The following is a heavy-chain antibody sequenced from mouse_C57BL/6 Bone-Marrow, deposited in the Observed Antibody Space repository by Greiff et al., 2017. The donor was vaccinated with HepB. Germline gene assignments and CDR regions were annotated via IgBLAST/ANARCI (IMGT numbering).Heavy chain of an antibody. CDR2: IYPRSGNT. Sequence: QVQLKQSGAELARPGASVKLSCKASGHTFTSYGISWVKQRTGQGLEWIGEIYPRSGNTYYNEKFKGKATLTADKSSSTAYMELRSLTSEDSAVYFCARERGYGPFAYWGQGTLVTVSA. CDR3: ARERGYGPFAY. J-gene: IGHJ3*01. V-gene: IGHV1-81*01. D-gene: IGHD2-2*01. CDR1: GHTFTSYG.